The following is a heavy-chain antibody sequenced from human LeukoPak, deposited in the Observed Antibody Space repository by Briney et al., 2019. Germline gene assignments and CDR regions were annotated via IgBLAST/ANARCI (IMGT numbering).Heavy chain of an antibody. Sequence: SETLSLTCTVSGGSISSSSYYWGWIRQPPGKGLEWIGSIYYSGSTYYNPSLKSRFTISVDTSKNQFSLKLSSVTAADTAVYYCARRISKAVAGYYFDYWGQGTLVTVSS. D-gene: IGHD6-19*01. CDR3: ARRISKAVAGYYFDY. V-gene: IGHV4-39*01. CDR1: GGSISSSSYY. J-gene: IGHJ4*02. CDR2: IYYSGST.